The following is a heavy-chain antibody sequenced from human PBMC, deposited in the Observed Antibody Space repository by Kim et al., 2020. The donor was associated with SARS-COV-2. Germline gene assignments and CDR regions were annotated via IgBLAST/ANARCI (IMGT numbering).Heavy chain of an antibody. CDR3: ARKPTELYGMDG. J-gene: IGHJ6*02. Sequence: SETLSLTCAVYGGSFSGYYWSWIRQPPGKGLEWIGEINHSGSTNYNPSLKSRVTISVDTSKNQFSLKLSSVTAADTAVYYCARKPTELYGMDGWGQGTTGSVSS. D-gene: IGHD1-26*01. CDR2: INHSGST. V-gene: IGHV4-34*01. CDR1: GGSFSGYY.